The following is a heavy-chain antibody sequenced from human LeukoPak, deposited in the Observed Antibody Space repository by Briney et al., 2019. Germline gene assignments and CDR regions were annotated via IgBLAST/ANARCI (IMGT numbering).Heavy chain of an antibody. J-gene: IGHJ5*02. CDR1: GYTFTGYY. D-gene: IGHD2-2*01. CDR3: AREELIVVVPAATILTGWFDP. CDR2: INPNSGGT. Sequence: ASVKVSCKASGYTFTGYYMHWVRQAPGQGLEWMGWINPNSGGTNYAQKFQGRVTMTRDTSISTAYMELGRLRSDDTAVYYCAREELIVVVPAATILTGWFDPWGQGTLVTVSS. V-gene: IGHV1-2*02.